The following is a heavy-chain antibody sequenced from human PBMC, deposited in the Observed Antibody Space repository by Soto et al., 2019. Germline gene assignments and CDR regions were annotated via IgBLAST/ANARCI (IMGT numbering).Heavy chain of an antibody. CDR2: INDSGGTT. CDR3: AKLLFFHITHWLPGYFVF. Sequence: PGGSLRVWYAASGVTLRNYAMTWVRQAPGKGLRWVTTINDSGGTTYYADSVRGRFTISRDNSKNTLYVQLNSLRAEDTAIYLYAKLLFFHITHWLPGYFVFWCPGTLVSVFS. V-gene: IGHV3-23*01. CDR1: GVTLRNYA. J-gene: IGHJ4*02. D-gene: IGHD3-10*01.